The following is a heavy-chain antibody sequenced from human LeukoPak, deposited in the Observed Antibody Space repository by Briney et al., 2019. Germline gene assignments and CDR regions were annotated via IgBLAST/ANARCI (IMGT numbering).Heavy chain of an antibody. CDR3: ARWPPAAGTDY. CDR1: GGSFSGYY. V-gene: IGHV4-34*01. CDR2: INHSGST. D-gene: IGHD6-13*01. Sequence: SETLSLTCAVYGGSFSGYYWSWIRQPPGKGLEWIGEINHSGSTNYNPSLKSRVTISVDTSKNQFSLKLSPVTAADTAVYYCARWPPAAGTDYWGQGTLVTVSS. J-gene: IGHJ4*02.